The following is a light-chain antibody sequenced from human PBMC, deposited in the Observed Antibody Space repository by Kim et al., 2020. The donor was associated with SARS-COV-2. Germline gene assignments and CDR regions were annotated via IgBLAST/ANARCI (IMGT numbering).Light chain of an antibody. V-gene: IGLV3-19*01. CDR2: GKN. CDR3: NSRGSNANLL. Sequence: SSELTQDPAVSVALGQTVRITCQGDSLRSYYATWYQQKPGQAPIVVIYGKNNRPSGIPDRFSGSSSGDTASLTITGTQAGDEADYYCNSRGSNANLLFGG. J-gene: IGLJ2*01. CDR1: SLRSYY.